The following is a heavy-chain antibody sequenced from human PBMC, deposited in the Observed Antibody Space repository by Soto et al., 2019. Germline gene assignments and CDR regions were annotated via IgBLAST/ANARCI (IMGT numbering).Heavy chain of an antibody. J-gene: IGHJ6*02. CDR1: GGTFSSYA. CDR3: ARAPRPVPAATDYYYYGMDV. CDR2: IIPIFGTA. V-gene: IGHV1-69*13. D-gene: IGHD2-2*01. Sequence: ASVKVSCKASGGTFSSYAISWVRRAPGQGLEWMGGIIPIFGTANYAQKFQGRVTITADESTSTAYMELSSLRSEDTAVYYCARAPRPVPAATDYYYYGMDVWGQGTTVTVSS.